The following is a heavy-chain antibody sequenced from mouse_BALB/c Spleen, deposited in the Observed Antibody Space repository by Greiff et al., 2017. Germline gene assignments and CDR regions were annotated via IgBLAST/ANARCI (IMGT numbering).Heavy chain of an antibody. D-gene: IGHD2-1*01. V-gene: IGHV1-20*02. Sequence: VQLQQSGPELVKPGASVKISCKASGYSFTGYFMNWVMQSHGKSLEWIGRINPYNGDTFYNQKFKGKATLTVDKSSSTAHMELRSLASEDSAVYYCARSDYGNYERFAYWGRGTLVTVSA. CDR3: ARSDYGNYERFAY. J-gene: IGHJ3*01. CDR1: GYSFTGYF. CDR2: INPYNGDT.